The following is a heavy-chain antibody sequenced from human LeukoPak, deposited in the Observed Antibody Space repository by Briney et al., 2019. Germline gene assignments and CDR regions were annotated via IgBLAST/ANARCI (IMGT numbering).Heavy chain of an antibody. CDR3: ARDLGHYGSGSSIP. CDR1: GFTFSSYS. D-gene: IGHD3-10*01. Sequence: GGSLRLSCAASGFTFSSYSMNWVRQAPGKGLEWVSSISSSSSYIYYADSVKGRFTISRDNAKNSLYLQMNSLRAEDTAVYYCARDLGHYGSGSSIPWGQGTLVTVSS. V-gene: IGHV3-21*01. J-gene: IGHJ5*02. CDR2: ISSSSSYI.